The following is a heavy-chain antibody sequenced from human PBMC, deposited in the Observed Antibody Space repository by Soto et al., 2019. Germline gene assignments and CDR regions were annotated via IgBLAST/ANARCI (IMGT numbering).Heavy chain of an antibody. D-gene: IGHD1-26*01. Sequence: EVKLVESGGGLVQMGGSLRLSCAASGFTFNSYSMNWVRQAPGRGLEWVSYSSSGSNTIYYADSVKGRFTISRDSAQNSLYLQMHSLTAADTAVYYCARGVGALLFSDFWGQGTLVTVSS. CDR1: GFTFNSYS. CDR2: SSSGSNTI. CDR3: ARGVGALLFSDF. V-gene: IGHV3-48*01. J-gene: IGHJ4*02.